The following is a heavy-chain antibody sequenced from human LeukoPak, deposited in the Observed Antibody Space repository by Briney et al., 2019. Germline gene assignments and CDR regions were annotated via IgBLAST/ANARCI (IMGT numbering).Heavy chain of an antibody. Sequence: GRSLRLSCAASGFTFSSYAMHWVRQAPGKGLEWVAVISYDGSNKYYADSVKGRFTISRDNSKNTLYLQMNSLRAEDTALYFCAKKAQYNGNYPLDYWGQRTLVTVSS. J-gene: IGHJ4*02. V-gene: IGHV3-30-3*02. CDR3: AKKAQYNGNYPLDY. CDR1: GFTFSSYA. CDR2: ISYDGSNK. D-gene: IGHD1-26*01.